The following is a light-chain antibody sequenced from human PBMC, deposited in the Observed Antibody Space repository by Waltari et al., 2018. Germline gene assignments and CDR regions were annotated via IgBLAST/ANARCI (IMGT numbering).Light chain of an antibody. J-gene: IGLJ3*02. CDR1: SGHSSNI. CDR2: VNSEGSQ. Sequence: QLVLTQSPSASASLGASVKLTCTLSSGHSSNIIAWHQQQPGKGPRYLMRVNSEGSQGKGDEIPDRFSGASSGAERYLTISSLQSDDEADYYCQTGGHGTWVFGGGTKLTVL. CDR3: QTGGHGTWV. V-gene: IGLV4-69*01.